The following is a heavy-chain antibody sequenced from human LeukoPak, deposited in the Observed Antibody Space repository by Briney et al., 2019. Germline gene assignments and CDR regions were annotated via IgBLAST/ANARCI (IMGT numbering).Heavy chain of an antibody. CDR1: GYTFTSYY. J-gene: IGHJ4*02. D-gene: IGHD6-19*01. CDR3: ARDVASPPQYSSGWYYFDY. CDR2: INPSGGST. Sequence: ASVKVSCKASGYTFTSYYMHWVRQAPGEGLEWMGIINPSGGSTSYAQKFQGRVTMTRDMSTSTVYMELSSLRSEDTAVYYCARDVASPPQYSSGWYYFDYWGQGTLVTVSS. V-gene: IGHV1-46*01.